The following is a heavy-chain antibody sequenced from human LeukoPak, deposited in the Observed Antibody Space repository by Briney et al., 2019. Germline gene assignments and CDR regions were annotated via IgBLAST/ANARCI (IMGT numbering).Heavy chain of an antibody. CDR1: GGSISSYY. D-gene: IGHD3-22*01. Sequence: PSEPLSLTCTVSGGSISSYYWSWIRQPPGKGLEWIGYIYYSGSTNYNPSLKSRVTISVDTSKNQFSLKLSSVTAADTAVYYCARGLRLYDSSGYYYYWGQGTLVTVS. J-gene: IGHJ4*02. CDR2: IYYSGST. V-gene: IGHV4-59*12. CDR3: ARGLRLYDSSGYYYY.